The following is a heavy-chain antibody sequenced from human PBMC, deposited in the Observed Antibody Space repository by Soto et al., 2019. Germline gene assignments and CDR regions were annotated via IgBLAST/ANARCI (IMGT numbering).Heavy chain of an antibody. CDR2: IYYSGST. CDR3: ARDRKEHAFDI. Sequence: TSETLSLTCTVSGGSISSYYWSWIRQPPGKGLEWIGYIYYSGSTNYNPSLKSRVTVSVDTSKNQFSLKLSSVTAADTAVYYCARDRKEHAFDIWGQGTMVTVSS. J-gene: IGHJ3*02. D-gene: IGHD1-1*01. CDR1: GGSISSYY. V-gene: IGHV4-59*01.